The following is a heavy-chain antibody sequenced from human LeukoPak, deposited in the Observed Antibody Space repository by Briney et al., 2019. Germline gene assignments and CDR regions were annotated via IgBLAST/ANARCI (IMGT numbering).Heavy chain of an antibody. V-gene: IGHV1-18*01. CDR3: ARDRVEMATGSGALYYFDY. D-gene: IGHD5-24*01. CDR2: ISAYNGDT. Sequence: GASVKVSCKASGYSFASFGINWGRQAPGQGLEWMGWISAYNGDTNYAQNLQGRVTMTTDTSTSTAYMDLRSLRSDDTAVYYCARDRVEMATGSGALYYFDYWGQGTLVTVSS. J-gene: IGHJ4*02. CDR1: GYSFASFG.